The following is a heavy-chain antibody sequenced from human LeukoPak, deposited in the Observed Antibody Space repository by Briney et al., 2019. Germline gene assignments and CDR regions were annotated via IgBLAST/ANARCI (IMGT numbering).Heavy chain of an antibody. CDR1: GDGYTSYW. Sequence: GESLKISCKHSGDGYTSYWIGWVRQMPGKGLEWMGSFYPDDSDTRYSPSFQGHVTMSADKSINTAYLQWSNLLASDTAIYYCARSARLYSGNRAFDFWGQGTLVTVSS. V-gene: IGHV5-51*01. CDR2: FYPDDSDT. J-gene: IGHJ4*02. D-gene: IGHD4-23*01. CDR3: ARSARLYSGNRAFDF.